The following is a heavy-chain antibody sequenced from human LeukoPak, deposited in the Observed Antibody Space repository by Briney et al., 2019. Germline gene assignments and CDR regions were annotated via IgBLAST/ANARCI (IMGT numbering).Heavy chain of an antibody. CDR2: IDYSGIT. Sequence: SETLSLTCAVSGYSISSDNWWGWIRQPPGKGLEWIGYIDYSGITYYSPSLKSRVTLSVDTSTNQFSLRLSSVTAVDTAVYYCARKTSAVYWCDPWGQGTLVTVSS. CDR1: GYSISSDNW. CDR3: ARKTSAVYWCDP. D-gene: IGHD1-7*01. V-gene: IGHV4-28*01. J-gene: IGHJ5*02.